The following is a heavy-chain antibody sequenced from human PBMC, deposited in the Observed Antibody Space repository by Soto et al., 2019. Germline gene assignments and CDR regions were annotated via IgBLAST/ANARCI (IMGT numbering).Heavy chain of an antibody. CDR2: ISGSGGST. Sequence: HPGGSLRPSCAASGFTFSSYAMGWVRQAPRKGLEWVSAISGSGGSTYYADSVKGRFTISRDNTKNTLYLQMNSLRAEDTTVYYCAKDYVSSGCYLFDYWGQGTLVTVSS. CDR3: AKDYVSSGCYLFDY. CDR1: GFTFSSYA. V-gene: IGHV3-23*01. D-gene: IGHD3-22*01. J-gene: IGHJ4*02.